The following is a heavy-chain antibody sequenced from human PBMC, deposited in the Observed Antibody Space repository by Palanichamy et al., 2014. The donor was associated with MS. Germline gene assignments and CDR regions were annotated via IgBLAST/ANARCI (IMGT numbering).Heavy chain of an antibody. V-gene: IGHV3-21*01. D-gene: IGHD6-25*01. Sequence: EVQLVESWGRAWSNPGGSLRLSCRASGFSFRTYSMDWVRQAPGKGLEWVSGISSSGGHIYYRDSVKGRFTISRDNAKNSVFLQMNSLRAEDTAVYYCVRDGGHYDMDVWGQGTTVTVSS. CDR3: VRDGGHYDMDV. CDR2: ISSSGGHI. J-gene: IGHJ6*02. CDR1: GFSFRTYS.